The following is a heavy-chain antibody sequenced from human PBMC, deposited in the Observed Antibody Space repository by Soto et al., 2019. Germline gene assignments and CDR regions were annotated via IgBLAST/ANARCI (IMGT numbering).Heavy chain of an antibody. J-gene: IGHJ4*02. Sequence: EVPLVVSGGLVVRPGGSLRLSCAGSGFTFDDHTMHWVRQAPGKGLEWVSLITWDAGSAFYADSVRGRFTISRDNSKNSLYLQMNSLRTEDSALYYCAKEKDRIFDYWGRGTPVTVSS. CDR3: AKEKDRIFDY. CDR2: ITWDAGSA. CDR1: GFTFDDHT. V-gene: IGHV3-43*01.